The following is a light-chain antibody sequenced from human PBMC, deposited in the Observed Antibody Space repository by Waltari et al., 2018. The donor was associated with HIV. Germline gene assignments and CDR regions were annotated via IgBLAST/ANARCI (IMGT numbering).Light chain of an antibody. J-gene: IGKJ2*01. CDR2: EVS. V-gene: IGKV2D-29*02. Sequence: DIVMTQTPPSLSVTPGQPASFSCNSSQSLKHTDGKTYLYWYLQRPGQSPRVLIYEVSKRYAGVPDRFSGSGSGTHFTLKIARVEAEDVGSYYCMQTLHLLYTVGQGTKLEIK. CDR3: MQTLHLLYT. CDR1: QSLKHTDGKTY.